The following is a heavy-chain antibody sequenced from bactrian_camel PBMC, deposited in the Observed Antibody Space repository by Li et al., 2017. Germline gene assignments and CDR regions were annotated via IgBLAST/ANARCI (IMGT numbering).Heavy chain of an antibody. D-gene: IGHD4*01. CDR1: GYTYSYPY. CDR3: VAGVTTATATCLPQN. V-gene: IGHV3S63*01. CDR2: ISTTNGRT. Sequence: HVQLVESGGGSVQTGGSLRLSCVLSGYTYSYPYMGWFRQAPGTEREGIAAISTTNGRTVYADSVKGRFTISQDNAKQTVYLQTNSLKPEDTAMYYCVAGVTTATATCLPQNWGQGTQVTVS. J-gene: IGHJ4*01.